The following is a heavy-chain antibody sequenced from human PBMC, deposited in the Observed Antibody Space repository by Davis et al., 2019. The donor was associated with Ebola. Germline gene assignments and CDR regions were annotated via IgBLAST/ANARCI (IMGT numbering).Heavy chain of an antibody. CDR2: ISGSGGST. D-gene: IGHD6-19*01. CDR1: GFTFSSYA. J-gene: IGHJ4*02. CDR3: ARASESHRIAVAGLDY. Sequence: PGGSLRLSCAASGFTFSSYAMSWVRQAPGKGLEWVSAISGSGGSTYYADSVKSRFTISRDNSKNTLYLQMNSLRAEDTTVYYCARASESHRIAVAGLDYWGQGTLVTVSS. V-gene: IGHV3-23*01.